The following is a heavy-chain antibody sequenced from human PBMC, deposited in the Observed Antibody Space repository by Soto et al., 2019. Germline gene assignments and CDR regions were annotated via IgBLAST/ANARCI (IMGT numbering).Heavy chain of an antibody. J-gene: IGHJ4*02. V-gene: IGHV1-8*01. CDR1: GYTFTSYD. Sequence: VKVSCKASGYTFTSYDINWVRQATGQGLEWMGWMNPNSGNTGYAQKFQGRVTMTRNTSISTAYMELSSLRSEDTAVYYCAISGYCSGGSCYPSPYWGQGTLVTVSS. CDR3: AISGYCSGGSCYPSPY. CDR2: MNPNSGNT. D-gene: IGHD2-15*01.